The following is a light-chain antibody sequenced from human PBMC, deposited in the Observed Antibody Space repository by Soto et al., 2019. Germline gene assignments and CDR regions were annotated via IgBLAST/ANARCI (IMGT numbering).Light chain of an antibody. CDR3: QHYGTSPPYT. Sequence: EIVLTQSPGTLSLSPGERATLSCRTSQSVSNYLAWYQHKRGQAPRLLIYGASNRDTGIPDRFSGSGSGTDFTLTISRLEPEDFAVYYCQHYGTSPPYTFGQGNKLEIK. CDR2: GAS. V-gene: IGKV3-20*01. CDR1: QSVSNY. J-gene: IGKJ2*01.